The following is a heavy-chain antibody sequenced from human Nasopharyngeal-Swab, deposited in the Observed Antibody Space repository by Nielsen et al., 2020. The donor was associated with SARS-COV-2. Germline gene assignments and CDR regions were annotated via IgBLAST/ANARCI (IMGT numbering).Heavy chain of an antibody. CDR2: INHSGST. V-gene: IGHV4-34*01. D-gene: IGHD6-25*01. CDR1: GGSFSGYY. CDR3: ATTGYSSGYYVH. Sequence: SETLSLTCAAYGGSFSGYYWSWIRQPPGKGLEWIGEINHSGSTNYNPSLESRVTLSVDTSKNQFSLNLISVTAADTAVYYCATTGYSSGYYVHWGQGVLVTVSS. J-gene: IGHJ4*02.